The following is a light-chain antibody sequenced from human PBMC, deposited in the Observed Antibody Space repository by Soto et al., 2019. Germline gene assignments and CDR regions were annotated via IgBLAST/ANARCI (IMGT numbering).Light chain of an antibody. J-gene: IGLJ2*01. CDR2: EVT. CDR1: SSDVGGHNY. Sequence: QSALTQPASVSGSPGQSITISCTGTSSDVGGHNYVSWYQQHPGKVPKVMIYEVTNRPSGVSNRFSGSKSGNTASLTISGLQAEDEAGYYCCSYTSSYTWVFGGGTKLTVL. CDR3: CSYTSSYTWV. V-gene: IGLV2-14*01.